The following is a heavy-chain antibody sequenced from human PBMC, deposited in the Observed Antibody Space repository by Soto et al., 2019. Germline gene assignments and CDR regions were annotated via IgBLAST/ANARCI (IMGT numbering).Heavy chain of an antibody. V-gene: IGHV3-23*01. CDR3: AKYRFVGVNIFGDTVPGSAP. J-gene: IGHJ5*02. CDR2: ISGSGGST. D-gene: IGHD3-3*02. Sequence: GGSLRLSCAACGFTVSIYAMGGVRQAPGKGLEWVSAISGSGGSTYYADSVKGRFTISRANSKNTLYLQMNSLRAEDTAVYYGAKYRFVGVNIFGDTVPGSAPRGKGTLVTVSP. CDR1: GFTVSIYA.